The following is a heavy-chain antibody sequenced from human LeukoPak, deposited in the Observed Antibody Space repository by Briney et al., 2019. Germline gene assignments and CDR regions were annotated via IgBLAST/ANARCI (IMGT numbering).Heavy chain of an antibody. CDR2: IYYSGST. Sequence: SETLSLTCTVSGGSISSYYWSWIRQPPGKGLEWIGYIYYSGSTNYNPSLKSRVTISVDTSKNQFSLKLSSVTAADTAVYYCARSLGVAATLGCWGQGTLVTVSS. V-gene: IGHV4-59*08. CDR3: ARSLGVAATLGC. D-gene: IGHD2-15*01. CDR1: GGSISSYY. J-gene: IGHJ4*02.